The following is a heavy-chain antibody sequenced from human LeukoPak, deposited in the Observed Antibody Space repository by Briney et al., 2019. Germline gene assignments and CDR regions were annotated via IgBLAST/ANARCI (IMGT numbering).Heavy chain of an antibody. J-gene: IGHJ4*02. V-gene: IGHV3-74*01. D-gene: IGHD3-16*01. CDR3: ARVCCGGALPFDY. Sequence: PGGSLRLSCAASGFTFSSYWMHWVRQAPGKGLVWVSRINSDGSITTYADSVKGRFTISRDNDKNTLYLQMNSLRAEDTAVYYCARVCCGGALPFDYWGQGTLVTVSS. CDR1: GFTFSSYW. CDR2: INSDGSIT.